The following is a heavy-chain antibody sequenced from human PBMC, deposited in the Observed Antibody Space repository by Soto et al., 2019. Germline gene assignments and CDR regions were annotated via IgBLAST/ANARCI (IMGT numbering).Heavy chain of an antibody. CDR1: GFTFDDYA. CDR2: ISSQAFGGTT. CDR3: ATVYFYDSSADYYFDY. V-gene: IGHV3-49*04. Sequence: LRLSCTVSGFTFDDYAMSWVRQAPGKGLEWVGFISSQAFGGTTEYAASVEGRFTISTDESKTIAYLQMNSLKAADTAVYFCATVYFYDSSADYYFDYWGQGTLVTVSS. D-gene: IGHD3-22*01. J-gene: IGHJ4*02.